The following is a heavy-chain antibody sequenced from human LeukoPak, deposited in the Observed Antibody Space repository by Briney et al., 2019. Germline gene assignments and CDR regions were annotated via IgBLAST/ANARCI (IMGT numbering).Heavy chain of an antibody. V-gene: IGHV4-38-2*02. Sequence: PSETLSLTCIVSGYSITSGYYWGWIRQPPGKGLKWVGSISHSGNTYYNPSLKSRVTISVDTSKNQFSLKLSSVTAADTAVYYCARGQARLSWFDPWGQGTLVTVSS. CDR3: ARGQARLSWFDP. CDR2: ISHSGNT. CDR1: GYSITSGYY. J-gene: IGHJ5*02. D-gene: IGHD6-19*01.